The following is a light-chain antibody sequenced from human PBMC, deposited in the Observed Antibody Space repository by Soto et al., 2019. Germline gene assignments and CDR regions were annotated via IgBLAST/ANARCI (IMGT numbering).Light chain of an antibody. CDR3: QLYDYYSLRT. V-gene: IGKV1-5*03. CDR2: KAS. J-gene: IGKJ1*01. Sequence: DIQMTQSPSTLSASVGDRVTITCRASQTITTSLAWYQQKPGKAPKLLIYKASSLESGVPTRFSGSGPGTEFTLTISSLQPDDFATYYCQLYDYYSLRTFGQGTKVEI. CDR1: QTITTS.